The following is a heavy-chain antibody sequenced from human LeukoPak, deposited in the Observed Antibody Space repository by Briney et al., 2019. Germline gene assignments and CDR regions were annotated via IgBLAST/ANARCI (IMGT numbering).Heavy chain of an antibody. CDR1: GFTFSSYA. J-gene: IGHJ3*01. CDR3: ARPLVGYCSGGSCPLFF. CDR2: ISYDGSNK. D-gene: IGHD2-15*01. V-gene: IGHV3-30-3*01. Sequence: PGGSLRLSCAASGFTFSSYAMHWVRQAPGKGLEWVAVISYDGSNKYYADSVKGRFTISRDNSKYTLYLQMNSLRAEDTAVYYCARPLVGYCSGGSCPLFFWGQGTMVTVSS.